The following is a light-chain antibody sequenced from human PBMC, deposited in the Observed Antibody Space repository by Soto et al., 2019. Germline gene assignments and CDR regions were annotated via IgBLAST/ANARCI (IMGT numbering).Light chain of an antibody. Sequence: ETVMTQSPATLSVSPGERATLSCRAGQSVRNNIAWYQQKPDQAPRLLIYGASTRATGIPGRFSGSGSGTEFTLTISSLQSGDFGVYYCQQYNNWPRTFGQGTKLEIK. CDR2: GAS. CDR3: QQYNNWPRT. CDR1: QSVRNN. J-gene: IGKJ2*01. V-gene: IGKV3-15*01.